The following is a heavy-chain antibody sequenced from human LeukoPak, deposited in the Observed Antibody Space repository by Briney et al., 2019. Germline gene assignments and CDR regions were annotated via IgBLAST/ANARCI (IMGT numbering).Heavy chain of an antibody. J-gene: IGHJ4*02. Sequence: GASVKVSCKASGYTFTGYYMHWVRQAPGQGLEWMGWINPNSGGANYAQKFQGRVTMTRDTSISTAYMELSRLRSDDTAVYYCAENYYDSSGYYFDYWGQGTLVTVSS. CDR2: INPNSGGA. CDR1: GYTFTGYY. V-gene: IGHV1-2*02. D-gene: IGHD3-22*01. CDR3: AENYYDSSGYYFDY.